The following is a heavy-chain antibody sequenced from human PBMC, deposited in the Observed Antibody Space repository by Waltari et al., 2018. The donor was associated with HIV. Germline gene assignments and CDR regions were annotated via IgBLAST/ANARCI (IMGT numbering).Heavy chain of an antibody. J-gene: IGHJ1*01. D-gene: IGHD3-3*01. V-gene: IGHV3-15*01. CDR1: GFTFSNAW. CDR3: TIRTIFGALQH. CDR2: IKSKTDGGTT. Sequence: EVQLVESGGGLVKPGGSFRLSCAASGFTFSNAWMSWVRQAPGKGLEWVGRIKSKTDGGTTDYAAPVKGRFTISRDDSKNTLYLQMNSLKTEDTAVYYCTIRTIFGALQHWGQGTLVTVSS.